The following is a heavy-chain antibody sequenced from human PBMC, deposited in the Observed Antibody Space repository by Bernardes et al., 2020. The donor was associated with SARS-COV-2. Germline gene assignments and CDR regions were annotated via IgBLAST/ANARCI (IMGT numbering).Heavy chain of an antibody. V-gene: IGHV4-34*01. CDR1: GWSFSGYY. CDR3: ARGLWRSYDYVWGSYPSRWFDP. CDR2: INHSGST. J-gene: IGHJ5*02. Sequence: SATLSPTCAVYGWSFSGYYWSWLRPPPGKGLEWLGEINHSGSTNYNPSLKSRVTISVDTSKNQFSLKLSSVTAADTAVYYCARGLWRSYDYVWGSYPSRWFDPWGQGTLVTVSS. D-gene: IGHD3-16*02.